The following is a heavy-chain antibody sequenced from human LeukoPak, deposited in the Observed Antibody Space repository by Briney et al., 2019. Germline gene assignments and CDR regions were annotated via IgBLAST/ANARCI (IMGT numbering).Heavy chain of an antibody. D-gene: IGHD1/OR15-1a*01. CDR2: INHSGSP. CDR3: ASGPTSLKGTYNDDY. CDR1: GGSFSGYY. V-gene: IGHV4-34*01. J-gene: IGHJ4*02. Sequence: SETLSLTCAVYGGSFSGYYWSWIRQPPGKGLEWIGEINHSGSPNYNPSLKRRVTIAVDTSKNQFSLKLSSVTAADTAVYYCASGPTSLKGTYNDDYWGQGTLVTVSS.